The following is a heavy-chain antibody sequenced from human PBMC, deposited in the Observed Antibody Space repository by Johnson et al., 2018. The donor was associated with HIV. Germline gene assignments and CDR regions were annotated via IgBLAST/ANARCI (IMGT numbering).Heavy chain of an antibody. Sequence: QVQLVESGGGLVKPGGSLRLSCAASGFTFSDYYMSWIRQAPGKGLEWVSYISSSGSTIYYADSVKGRFTISRDNSKNTLYLQMNSLRAEDTALYYCAKDIGVGADDAFDIWGQGTVVTVSS. CDR1: GFTFSDYY. CDR3: AKDIGVGADDAFDI. J-gene: IGHJ3*02. D-gene: IGHD1-26*01. V-gene: IGHV3-11*01. CDR2: ISSSGSTI.